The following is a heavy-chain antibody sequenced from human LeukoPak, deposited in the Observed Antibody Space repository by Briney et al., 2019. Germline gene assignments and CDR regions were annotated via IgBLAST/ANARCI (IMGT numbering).Heavy chain of an antibody. V-gene: IGHV4-4*07. Sequence: SETLSLTCTVSGGSISSYYWSWIRQPAGKGLEWIGRIYTSGGTYYNPSLESRVAISADMSKNQISLKLTSVTGADTAVYYCAGERGEEYSSGWYKTNYFYNWGQGIRVTVSS. CDR1: GGSISSYY. J-gene: IGHJ4*02. D-gene: IGHD6-19*01. CDR3: AGERGEEYSSGWYKTNYFYN. CDR2: IYTSGGT.